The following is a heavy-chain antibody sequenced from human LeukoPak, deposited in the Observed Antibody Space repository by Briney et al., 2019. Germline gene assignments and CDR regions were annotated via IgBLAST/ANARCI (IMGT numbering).Heavy chain of an antibody. D-gene: IGHD3-22*01. J-gene: IGHJ4*02. CDR1: GYTFTGYY. Sequence: ASVKVSCKASGYTFTGYYMHWVRQAPGQGLEWMGWINPNSGGTNYAQKFQGRVTMTRDTSISTAYMELSRLRSDDTAVCYCARDTAHDYYDSSGYGDDWGQGTLVTVSS. CDR3: ARDTAHDYYDSSGYGDD. V-gene: IGHV1-2*02. CDR2: INPNSGGT.